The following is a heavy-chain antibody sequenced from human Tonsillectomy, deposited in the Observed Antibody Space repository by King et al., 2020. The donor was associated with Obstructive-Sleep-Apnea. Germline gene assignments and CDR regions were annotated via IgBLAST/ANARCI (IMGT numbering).Heavy chain of an antibody. CDR3: ARSVLEHYDSSGYYGSWFDP. CDR2: ISAYNGNT. Sequence: VQLVQSGAEVKKPGASVKVSCKASGYTFTSYGISWVRQAPGQGLEWMGWISAYNGNTNYAQKLQGRVTMTTDTSTSTAYMELRSLRSDDTAVYYCARSVLEHYDSSGYYGSWFDPWGQGTLVTVSS. D-gene: IGHD3-22*01. V-gene: IGHV1-18*01. CDR1: GYTFTSYG. J-gene: IGHJ5*02.